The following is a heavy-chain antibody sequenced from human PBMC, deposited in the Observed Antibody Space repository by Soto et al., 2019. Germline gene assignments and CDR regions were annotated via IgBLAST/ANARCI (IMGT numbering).Heavy chain of an antibody. CDR2: IYRGGNT. CDR1: GFTVSNFY. D-gene: IGHD2-2*03. CDR3: ARDGYCVSSSCSFLPDV. V-gene: IGHV3-66*01. Sequence: GGSLRLSCAASGFTVSNFYISWVRQAPGKGLEWASVIYRGGNTYYADSVKGRFNISRDNSKNTVYLEMNSLRDEDMAVYYCARDGYCVSSSCSFLPDVWGQGTTVTVSS. J-gene: IGHJ6*02.